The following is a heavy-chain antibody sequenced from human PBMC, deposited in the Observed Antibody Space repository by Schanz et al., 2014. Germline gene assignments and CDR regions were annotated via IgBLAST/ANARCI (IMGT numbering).Heavy chain of an antibody. CDR3: VKDPDKYNWNDVEGMDV. Sequence: EVQLVESGGGLVQPGGSLRLSCAASGFTFSTYWMQWVRQAPGKGLVWVSRIYMDGSGRDYGDSVKGRFTISRDNSMNTVYLQMNSLRVEDTAVYYCVKDPDKYNWNDVEGMDVWGPGTTVTVSS. J-gene: IGHJ6*01. D-gene: IGHD1-1*01. V-gene: IGHV3-74*01. CDR1: GFTFSTYW. CDR2: IYMDGSGR.